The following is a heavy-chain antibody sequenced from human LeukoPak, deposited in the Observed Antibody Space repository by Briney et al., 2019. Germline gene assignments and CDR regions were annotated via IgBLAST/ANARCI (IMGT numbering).Heavy chain of an antibody. CDR2: INPNSGGT. Sequence: PAASVKVSCKASGYTFTGYYMHWVRQAPGQGLEWMGWINPNSGGTNYAQKFQGRVTMTRDTSISTAYMELGRLRSDDTAVYYCARDIRKQWLPGNYWGQGTLVTVSS. J-gene: IGHJ4*02. CDR3: ARDIRKQWLPGNY. V-gene: IGHV1-2*02. CDR1: GYTFTGYY. D-gene: IGHD6-19*01.